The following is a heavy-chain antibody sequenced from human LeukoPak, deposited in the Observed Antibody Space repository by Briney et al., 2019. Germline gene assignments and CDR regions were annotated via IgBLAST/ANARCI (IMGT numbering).Heavy chain of an antibody. CDR3: ARDRYSSSSRYYYGMDV. CDR1: GGTFSSYA. Sequence: ASVKISCKASGGTFSSYAISWVRQAPGQGLEWMGRIIPIFGIANYAQNFQGHVTITADKSTSTAFMELSSLKSEDTAVYFCARDRYSSSSRYYYGMDVWGQGTTVTVSS. D-gene: IGHD6-6*01. CDR2: IIPIFGIA. V-gene: IGHV1-69*04. J-gene: IGHJ6*02.